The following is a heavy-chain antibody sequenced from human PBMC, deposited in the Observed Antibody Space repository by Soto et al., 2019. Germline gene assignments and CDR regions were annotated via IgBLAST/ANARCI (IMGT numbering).Heavy chain of an antibody. V-gene: IGHV3-21*01. Sequence: GGSLRLSCAGAGFSFFSYTMTWVRQAPGKGLEWVSSISSDNKFIYYADSVKGRFTISRDNAKSSLFLQMNSLRADDTAVYYCTRSPRSITGTPGGGAHNDYWGQGALVTVPQ. J-gene: IGHJ4*02. CDR1: GFSFFSYT. CDR2: ISSDNKFI. CDR3: TRSPRSITGTPGGGAHNDY. D-gene: IGHD1-7*01.